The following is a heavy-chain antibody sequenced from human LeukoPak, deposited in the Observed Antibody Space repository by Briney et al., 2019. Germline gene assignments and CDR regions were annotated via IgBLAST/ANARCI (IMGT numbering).Heavy chain of an antibody. J-gene: IGHJ4*02. Sequence: ASVKVSCKASGYTFTSYAMHWVRQAPGQRLEWMGWINAGNGNTKYSQKFQGRVTITRDTSASTAYMELSSLRSEDTAVYYCARETTYYYGSGLPLGYWGQGTLVTVSS. V-gene: IGHV1-3*01. CDR1: GYTFTSYA. D-gene: IGHD3-10*01. CDR3: ARETTYYYGSGLPLGY. CDR2: INAGNGNT.